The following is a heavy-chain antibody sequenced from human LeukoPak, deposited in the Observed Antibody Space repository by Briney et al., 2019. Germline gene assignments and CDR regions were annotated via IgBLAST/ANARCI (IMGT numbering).Heavy chain of an antibody. J-gene: IGHJ4*02. D-gene: IGHD2/OR15-2a*01. CDR1: GGSISSTTYH. V-gene: IGHV4-39*01. CDR2: IYYSGST. CDR3: ARLYGSTLYFDY. Sequence: SETLSLTCTVSGGSISSTTYHWGWIRQPPGKGLVWIGSIYYSGSTYYNPSLKSRVTLSVDTSNNQFSLKLSSVTAADTALYYCARLYGSTLYFDYWGQGTLVTVSS.